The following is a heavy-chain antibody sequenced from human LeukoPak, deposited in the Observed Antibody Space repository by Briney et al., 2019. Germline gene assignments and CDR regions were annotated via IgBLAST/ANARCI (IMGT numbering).Heavy chain of an antibody. J-gene: IGHJ6*02. V-gene: IGHV3-30-3*01. D-gene: IGHD6-13*01. CDR2: ISYDGSNK. Sequence: GGSLRLSCAASGFTFSSYAMHWVRQAPGKGLEWVSVISYDGSNKYYADSVKGRFTISRDTSKNTLYLEMNGLRPEDTAMYYCARTYSSSSGGLYFYYYGLDVWGQGTTVAVSS. CDR3: ARTYSSSSGGLYFYYYGLDV. CDR1: GFTFSSYA.